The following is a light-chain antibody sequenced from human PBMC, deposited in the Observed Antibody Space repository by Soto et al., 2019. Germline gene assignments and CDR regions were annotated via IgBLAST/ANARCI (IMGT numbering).Light chain of an antibody. Sequence: EKVMTQSPAALAVSPGERATLSLRASQSGNSNLAWYQQKPGQAPRLLLYGASTRATGIPARFSGSASGTEFTLTISSLQSEDSAVYYCQQYNDWPRTFGGGTKVEIK. CDR3: QQYNDWPRT. J-gene: IGKJ4*01. CDR2: GAS. V-gene: IGKV3-15*01. CDR1: QSGNSN.